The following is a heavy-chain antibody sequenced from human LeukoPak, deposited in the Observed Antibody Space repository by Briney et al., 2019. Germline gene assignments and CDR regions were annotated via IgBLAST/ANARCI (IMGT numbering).Heavy chain of an antibody. D-gene: IGHD3-22*01. CDR3: ARRLRNNYYDSSDAFDI. CDR2: IYYSGST. CDR1: GGSISSYY. V-gene: IGHV4-59*08. J-gene: IGHJ3*02. Sequence: SETLSLTCTVSGGSISSYYWSWIRQPPRKGLEWIGYIYYSGSTNYNPSLKSRVTISVDTSKNQFSLKLSSVTAADTAVYYCARRLRNNYYDSSDAFDIWGQGTMVTVSS.